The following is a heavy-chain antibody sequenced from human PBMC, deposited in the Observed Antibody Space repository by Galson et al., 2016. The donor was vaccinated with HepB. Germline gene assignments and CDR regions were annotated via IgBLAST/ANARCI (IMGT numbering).Heavy chain of an antibody. CDR3: KTAAVGPSASDY. Sequence: SLRLSCAASGISVSSYVMTWVRQAPGKGLEWVSAISGSGGSTYYAGSVKGRFTISTDNSKNTLYLQMNSLRDEDTAMYYCKTAAVGPSASDYWGQGTLVTVSS. V-gene: IGHV3-23*01. CDR1: GISVSSYV. D-gene: IGHD6-13*01. CDR2: ISGSGGST. J-gene: IGHJ4*02.